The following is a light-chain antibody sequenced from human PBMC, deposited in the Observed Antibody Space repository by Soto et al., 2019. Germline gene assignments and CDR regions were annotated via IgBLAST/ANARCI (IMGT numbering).Light chain of an antibody. CDR3: SSYRRASTLYVI. Sequence: QSVLTQPASVSGSPGQSITISCTGTSNDVGGYNYVSWYQHYPGKAPKLIISEVSHRPSGVSNRFSGSKSGNTASLTISGLQAEDEADYYCSSYRRASTLYVIFGGGTKSPS. J-gene: IGLJ2*01. CDR2: EVS. V-gene: IGLV2-14*01. CDR1: SNDVGGYNY.